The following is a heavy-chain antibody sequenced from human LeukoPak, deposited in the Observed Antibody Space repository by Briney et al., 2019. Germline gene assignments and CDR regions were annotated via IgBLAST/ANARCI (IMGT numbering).Heavy chain of an antibody. J-gene: IGHJ5*02. CDR3: ARDRFVNWFDP. Sequence: PSETLSLTCTVSGGSISSYYWSWIRQPPGKGLEWIGYIYYSGSTNYNPSLESRVTISVDTSKNQFSLKLSSVTAADTAVYYCARDRFVNWFDPWGQGTLVTVSS. CDR2: IYYSGST. V-gene: IGHV4-59*01. CDR1: GGSISSYY.